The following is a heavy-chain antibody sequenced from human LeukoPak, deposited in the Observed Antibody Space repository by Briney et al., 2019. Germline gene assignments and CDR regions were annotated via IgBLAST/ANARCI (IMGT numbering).Heavy chain of an antibody. D-gene: IGHD1-1*01. CDR3: ARGIHWLDY. Sequence: SETLSLTCAVYGGSFSGYYWSWIRQPPGKGLEWIGEINHSGSTNYNPSLKSRVTISVDTSKNQSSLKLSSVTAADTAVYYCARGIHWLDYWGQGTLVTVSS. J-gene: IGHJ4*02. V-gene: IGHV4-34*01. CDR1: GGSFSGYY. CDR2: INHSGST.